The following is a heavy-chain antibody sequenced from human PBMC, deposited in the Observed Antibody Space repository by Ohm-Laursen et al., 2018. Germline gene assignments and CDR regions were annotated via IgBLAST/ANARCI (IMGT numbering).Heavy chain of an antibody. J-gene: IGHJ4*02. V-gene: IGHV3-21*01. CDR1: GFTFSSYS. D-gene: IGHD1-26*01. CDR3: AREEVGAHDY. CDR2: ISSSSSYI. Sequence: GSLRLSCSASGFTFSSYSMNWVRQAPGKGLEWVSSISSSSSYIYYADSVKGRFTISRDKAKNSLYLQMNSLRAEDTAVYYCAREEVGAHDYWGQGTLVTVSS.